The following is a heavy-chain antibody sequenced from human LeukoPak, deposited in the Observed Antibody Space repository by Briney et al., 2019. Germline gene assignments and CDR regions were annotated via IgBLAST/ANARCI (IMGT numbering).Heavy chain of an antibody. CDR1: GFTVSSNY. CDR2: IYSGGST. V-gene: IGHV3-53*01. CDR3: ARNGRDQWLASDY. Sequence: PGGSLRLSCAASGFTVSSNYMSWVRQAPGKGLGWVSVIYSGGSTYYADSVKGRFTISRDNSKNTLYLQMNSLRAEDTAVYYCARNGRDQWLASDYWGQGTLVTVSS. J-gene: IGHJ4*02. D-gene: IGHD6-19*01.